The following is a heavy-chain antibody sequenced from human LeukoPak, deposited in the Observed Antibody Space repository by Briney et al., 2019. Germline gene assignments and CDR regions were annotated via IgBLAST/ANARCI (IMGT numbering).Heavy chain of an antibody. J-gene: IGHJ3*02. V-gene: IGHV3-21*01. CDR3: ASPGGRSRVSDAFDI. CDR2: ISSSSSYI. D-gene: IGHD3-16*01. Sequence: GGSLRLSCAASGFTFNNYGMHWVRQAPGKGLEWVSSISSSSSYIYYADSVKGRFTISRDNAKNSLYLQMNSLRAEDTAVYYCASPGGRSRVSDAFDIWGQGTMVTVSS. CDR1: GFTFNNYG.